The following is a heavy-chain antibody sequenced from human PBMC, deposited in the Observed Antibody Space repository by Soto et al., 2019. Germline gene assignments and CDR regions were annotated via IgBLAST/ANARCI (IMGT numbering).Heavy chain of an antibody. CDR1: GGTFSSYT. J-gene: IGHJ4*02. CDR3: ANRGYYGLGSFYDY. V-gene: IGHV1-69*02. D-gene: IGHD3-10*01. CDR2: IIPILGIA. Sequence: QVQLVQSGAEVKKPGSSVKVSCKASGGTFSSYTISWVRQAPGQGLEWMGRIIPILGIANYAQKFQGRVTITADKSTSTAYMELSSLRSADTPVYYYANRGYYGLGSFYDYWGQGTLVTVSS.